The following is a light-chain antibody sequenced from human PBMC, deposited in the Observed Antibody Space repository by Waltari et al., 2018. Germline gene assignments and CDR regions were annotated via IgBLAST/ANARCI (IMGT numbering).Light chain of an antibody. CDR1: QSVLYSSNNNNY. CDR2: WAA. CDR3: QQYYSTPLT. J-gene: IGKJ4*01. Sequence: DIVMTQSPDSLAVSLGERATINCKSSQSVLYSSNNNNYLAWYQQKPGQPPKLLIYWAATRESGVPDRFSGSGSGTDFTLTISSLQAADVAVYYCQQYYSTPLTFGGGTKVEIK. V-gene: IGKV4-1*01.